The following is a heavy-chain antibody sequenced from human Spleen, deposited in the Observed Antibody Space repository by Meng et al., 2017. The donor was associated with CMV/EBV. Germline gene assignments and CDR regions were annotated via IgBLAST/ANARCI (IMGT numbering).Heavy chain of an antibody. CDR1: GFTFSSYW. D-gene: IGHD2-2*01. CDR3: TKAFYRRDTVVVPAVTDS. Sequence: GESLKISCAASGFTFSSYWMSWVRQAPGKGLEWVANIKPDGTEEYYVDSVKGRFTISRDNAKKSLYLQMNSLRAEDTAVYYCTKAFYRRDTVVVPAVTDSWGQGTLVTVSS. V-gene: IGHV3-7*03. J-gene: IGHJ4*02. CDR2: IKPDGTEE.